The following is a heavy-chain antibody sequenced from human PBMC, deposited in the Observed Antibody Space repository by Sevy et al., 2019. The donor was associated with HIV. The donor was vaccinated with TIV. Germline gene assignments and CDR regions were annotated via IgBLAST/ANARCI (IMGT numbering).Heavy chain of an antibody. CDR1: GFTFSSYS. CDR3: AREGGITIFGVVIDYFDY. CDR2: ISSSSSYI. Sequence: GGSLRLSCAASGFTFSSYSMNWVRQAPGKGLEWVSSISSSSSYIYYADSVKGRLTISRDNAKNSLYLKMNSLRAEETAVYYCAREGGITIFGVVIDYFDYWGQGTLVTVSS. J-gene: IGHJ4*02. D-gene: IGHD3-3*01. V-gene: IGHV3-21*01.